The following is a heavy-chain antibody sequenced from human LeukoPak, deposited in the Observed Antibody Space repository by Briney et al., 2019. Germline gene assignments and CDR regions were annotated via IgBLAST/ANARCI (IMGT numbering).Heavy chain of an antibody. D-gene: IGHD5-12*01. CDR3: AREALDMVATKMGLDY. Sequence: ASVKVSCKASGYTFTSYYMHWVRQAPGQGLEWMGIINPSGGSTSYAQKFQGRVTMTRDTSISTAYMELSRLRSDDTAVYYCAREALDMVATKMGLDYWGQGTLVTVSS. CDR1: GYTFTSYY. CDR2: INPSGGST. V-gene: IGHV1-46*01. J-gene: IGHJ4*02.